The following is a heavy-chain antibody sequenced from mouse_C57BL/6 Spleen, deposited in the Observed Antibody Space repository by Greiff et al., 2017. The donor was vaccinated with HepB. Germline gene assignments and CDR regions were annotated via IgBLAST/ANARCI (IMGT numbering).Heavy chain of an antibody. D-gene: IGHD1-1*01. CDR1: GYSITSGYY. CDR3: ARGGYGSRGYYAMDY. CDR2: ISYDGSN. Sequence: EVKLQESGPGLVKPSQSLSLTCSVTGYSITSGYYWNWIRQFPGNKLEWMGYISYDGSNNYNPSLKNRISITRDTSKNQFFLKLNSVTTEDTATYYCARGGYGSRGYYAMDYWGQGTSGTVSS. J-gene: IGHJ4*01. V-gene: IGHV3-6*01.